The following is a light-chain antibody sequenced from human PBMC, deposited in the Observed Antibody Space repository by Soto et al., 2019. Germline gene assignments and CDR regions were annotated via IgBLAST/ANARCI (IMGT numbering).Light chain of an antibody. Sequence: DIQLTQSPSFLSASVGDRVTITCRASQGISSYLAWYQQKPGKAPKLLIFAASTLQNGVPSRFSGSGSGTEFPLTLSSLQPEDFATYYCLHLNSYSPDTFGPGTKVDIK. V-gene: IGKV1-9*01. J-gene: IGKJ3*01. CDR2: AAS. CDR3: LHLNSYSPDT. CDR1: QGISSY.